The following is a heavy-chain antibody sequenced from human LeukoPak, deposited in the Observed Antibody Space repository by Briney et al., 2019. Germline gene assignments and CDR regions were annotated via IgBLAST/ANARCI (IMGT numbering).Heavy chain of an antibody. CDR3: ARAKGLAGSYLDNWFDP. CDR2: TSYDGTSE. J-gene: IGHJ5*02. V-gene: IGHV3-30*04. D-gene: IGHD1-26*01. CDR1: GFSFRRYD. Sequence: GTSLRLSCAASGFSFRRYDMHWVRQAPGKGLERVAATSYDGTSELYADFGKGRFSISRDNSRNTLSLQMDTLRPEDTAIYYCARAKGLAGSYLDNWFDPWGQGTRVIVSS.